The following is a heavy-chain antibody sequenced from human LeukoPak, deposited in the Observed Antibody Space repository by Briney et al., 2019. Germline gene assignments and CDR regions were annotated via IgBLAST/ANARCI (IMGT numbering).Heavy chain of an antibody. Sequence: ASVKVSCKASGYTFTSYGISWVRQAPGQGLEWMGWISAYNGNTNYAQKLQGRVTMTTDTSTSTAYMELRSLRSDDTAVYYCASFVYYYDSSGYSFDYWGQGTLVTVSS. CDR3: ASFVYYYDSSGYSFDY. CDR1: GYTFTSYG. CDR2: ISAYNGNT. J-gene: IGHJ4*02. V-gene: IGHV1-18*01. D-gene: IGHD3-22*01.